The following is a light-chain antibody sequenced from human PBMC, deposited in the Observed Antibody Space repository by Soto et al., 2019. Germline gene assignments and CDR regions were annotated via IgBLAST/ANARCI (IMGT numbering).Light chain of an antibody. CDR2: GNN. CDR3: SSYTTTSTLV. J-gene: IGLJ3*02. CDR1: SSNIGAGYD. V-gene: IGLV1-40*01. Sequence: QSVLTQPPSVSGAPGQRVTISCTGSSSNIGAGYDVHWYQQLPETAPKLLIYGNNNRPSGVPDRFSGSKSGTSASLAITGLQAEDEADYYCSSYTTTSTLVFGGGTKVTVL.